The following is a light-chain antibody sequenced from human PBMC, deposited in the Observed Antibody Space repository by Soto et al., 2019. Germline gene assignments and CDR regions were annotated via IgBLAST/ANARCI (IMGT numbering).Light chain of an antibody. CDR3: AAWDDSLSGFYV. CDR2: SSN. J-gene: IGLJ1*01. V-gene: IGLV1-47*02. Sequence: QSVLTQPPSAAGTPGQRVIISCSGSSANIGSNHVYWYQQFPGTAPRLLIYSSNQRPAGVPDRFSGSKSGTSASLAISGLRSEDEADYYCAAWDDSLSGFYVVGTGTKVTVL. CDR1: SANIGSNH.